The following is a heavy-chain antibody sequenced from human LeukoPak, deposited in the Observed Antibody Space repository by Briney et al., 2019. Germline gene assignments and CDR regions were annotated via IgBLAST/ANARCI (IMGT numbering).Heavy chain of an antibody. V-gene: IGHV3-33*01. D-gene: IGHD3-10*01. J-gene: IGHJ4*02. Sequence: GRSLRLSCAASGFTFSNYGMHWVRQAPGKGLVWVALIWYDGSNKYYADSVKGRFTISRDNSKNTLYLQMNSLRAEDTAVYYCAGSYYNVFDYWGQGTLVTVSS. CDR2: IWYDGSNK. CDR1: GFTFSNYG. CDR3: AGSYYNVFDY.